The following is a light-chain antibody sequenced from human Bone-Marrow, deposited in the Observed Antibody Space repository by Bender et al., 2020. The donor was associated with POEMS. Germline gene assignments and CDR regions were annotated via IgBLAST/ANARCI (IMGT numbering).Light chain of an antibody. CDR3: QALDSTTTRV. J-gene: IGLJ3*02. CDR1: ELENKF. V-gene: IGLV3-1*01. Sequence: SYELTQPPSMSVSPGQTATITCSGDELENKFACWYQQKAGQSPLLVLYQNSKRPSGIPERFSGFNSGNTATLTISGTQAMDEADYYCQALDSTTTRVFGGGTKLTVL. CDR2: QNS.